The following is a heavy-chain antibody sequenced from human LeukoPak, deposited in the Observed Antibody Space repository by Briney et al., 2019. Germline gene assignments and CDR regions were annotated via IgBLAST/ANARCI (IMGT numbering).Heavy chain of an antibody. CDR2: TIPIYGTP. D-gene: IGHD7-27*01. Sequence: SSVNVSDKVSGDTFSSYAFSWLRQAPGQGLKWRGGTIPIYGTPNYAQKFQGRVTITTDESTSTAYMELSSLRSEDTAVYYCARDHWGIVENGYDYFYYDMDVWGKGTTVTVSS. CDR3: ARDHWGIVENGYDYFYYDMDV. J-gene: IGHJ6*03. V-gene: IGHV1-69*05. CDR1: GDTFSSYA.